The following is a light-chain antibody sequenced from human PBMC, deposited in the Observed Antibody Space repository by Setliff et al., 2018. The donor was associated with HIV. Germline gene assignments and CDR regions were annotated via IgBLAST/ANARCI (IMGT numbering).Light chain of an antibody. J-gene: IGLJ2*01. CDR3: CSYAGGDTWI. Sequence: QSVLTQPASVSGSPGQSITISCTGSSSDIGGYESVSWYQQHPGEVPKLIIYDVTKRPSGVSNRFSASKSANTASLTISGLQAEDEADYYCCSYAGGDTWIFGGGTKVTVL. CDR1: SSDIGGYES. CDR2: DVT. V-gene: IGLV2-23*02.